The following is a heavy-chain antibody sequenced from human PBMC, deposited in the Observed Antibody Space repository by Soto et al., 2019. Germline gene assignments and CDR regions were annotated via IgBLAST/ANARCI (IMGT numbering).Heavy chain of an antibody. D-gene: IGHD5-12*01. J-gene: IGHJ4*02. CDR3: ARDVDGYWHPLWY. CDR2: ISYDGSNK. CDR1: GFTFSSYA. Sequence: GGSLRLSCAASGFTFSSYAMHWVRQAPGKGLEWVAVISYDGSNKYYADSVKGRFTISRDNSKNTLYLQMNSLRAEDTAVYYCARDVDGYWHPLWYWGQGPQVPVSP. V-gene: IGHV3-30-3*01.